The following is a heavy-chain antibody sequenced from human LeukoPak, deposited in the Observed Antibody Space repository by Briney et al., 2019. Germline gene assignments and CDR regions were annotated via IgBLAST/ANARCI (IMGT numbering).Heavy chain of an antibody. Sequence: GRSLRLSCAASGFTFDDYAMHWVRQAPGKGLEWVSGISWNSGSIGYADSVKGRFTISRDNAKNSLYLQMNSLRAEDTAVYYCARSTIAVVDYFDYWGQGTLVTVSS. V-gene: IGHV3-9*01. CDR1: GFTFDDYA. J-gene: IGHJ4*02. D-gene: IGHD6-19*01. CDR3: ARSTIAVVDYFDY. CDR2: ISWNSGSI.